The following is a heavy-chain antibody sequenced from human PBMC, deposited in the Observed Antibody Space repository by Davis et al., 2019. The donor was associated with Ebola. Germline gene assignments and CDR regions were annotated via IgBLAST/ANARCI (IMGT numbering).Heavy chain of an antibody. CDR2: INPNSGGT. CDR1: TFTFSSYG. D-gene: IGHD1-26*01. V-gene: IGHV1-2*04. J-gene: IGHJ4*02. CDR3: ATPVVSGSYYHYFDY. Sequence: GGSLRLSCAASTFTFSSYGMHWVRQAPGQGLEWMGWINPNSGGTNYAQKFQGWVSMTRDTSISTAYMEVSRLRSDDTAVYYCATPVVSGSYYHYFDYWGQGTLVTVSS.